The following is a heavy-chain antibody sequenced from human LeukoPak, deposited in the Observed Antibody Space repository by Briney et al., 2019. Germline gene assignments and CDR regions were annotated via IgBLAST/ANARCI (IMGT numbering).Heavy chain of an antibody. CDR2: INPNSGGT. J-gene: IGHJ4*02. D-gene: IGHD1-7*01. Sequence: ASVKVSCKASGYTYTGYYMHWVRQAPGQGLEWMGWINPNSGGTNYAQKFQGRVTMTRDTSISTAYMELSRLRSDDTAVYYCARPADWDYQVIYYFDYWGQGTLVTVSS. CDR1: GYTYTGYY. V-gene: IGHV1-2*02. CDR3: ARPADWDYQVIYYFDY.